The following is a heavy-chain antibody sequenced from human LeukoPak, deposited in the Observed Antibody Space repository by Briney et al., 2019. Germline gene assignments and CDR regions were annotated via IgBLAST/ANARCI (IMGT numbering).Heavy chain of an antibody. CDR2: ISYDGSNK. V-gene: IGHV3-30-3*01. J-gene: IGHJ4*02. CDR3: ASLLPMAVAANFDY. CDR1: GFTFSSYA. D-gene: IGHD6-19*01. Sequence: GGSLRLSCAASGFTFSSYAMHWVRQAPGKGLEWVAVISYDGSNKYYADSVKGRFTISRDNSKNTLYLQMNSLRAEDTAVYYCASLLPMAVAANFDYWGRGTLVTVSS.